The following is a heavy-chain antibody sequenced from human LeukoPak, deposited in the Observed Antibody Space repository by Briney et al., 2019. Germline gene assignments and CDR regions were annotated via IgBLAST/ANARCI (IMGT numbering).Heavy chain of an antibody. J-gene: IGHJ6*03. Sequence: GGSLRLSCAASGFTFSSYAMSWVRQAPGKGLEWVSAISGSGGNTYYADSVKGRFTSSRDSSKKTVYLQMNSLRAEDTAVYYCAKNGEPHYYMDVLGKGTTVTVSS. CDR3: AKNGEPHYYMDV. D-gene: IGHD1-14*01. CDR1: GFTFSSYA. CDR2: ISGSGGNT. V-gene: IGHV3-23*01.